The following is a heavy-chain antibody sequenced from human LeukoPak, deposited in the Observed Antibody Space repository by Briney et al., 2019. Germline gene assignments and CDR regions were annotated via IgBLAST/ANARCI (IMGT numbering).Heavy chain of an antibody. J-gene: IGHJ6*03. CDR3: AIDTGLTGYYYMDV. D-gene: IGHD2-8*02. CDR2: ISWDGGST. Sequence: PGGSLRLSCAASGFTFDDYAMHWVRQAPGKGLEWVSLISWDGGSTYYADSVKGRFTISRDNSKNSLYLQMNSLRAEDTALYYCAIDTGLTGYYYMDVWGKGTTVTVSS. CDR1: GFTFDDYA. V-gene: IGHV3-43D*03.